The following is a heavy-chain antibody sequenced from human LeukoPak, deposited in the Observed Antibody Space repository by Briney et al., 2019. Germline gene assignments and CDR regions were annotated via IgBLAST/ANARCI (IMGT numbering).Heavy chain of an antibody. D-gene: IGHD1-20*01. V-gene: IGHV1-58*01. CDR1: GFTFTSSA. J-gene: IGHJ6*03. Sequence: SVKVSCKASGFTFTSSAVQWVRQARGQRLEWIGWIVVGSGNTNYAQKFQERVTITRDMSTSTAYMELSSLRSEDTAVYYCAAGLTGMRYYYYYYMDVWGKGTTVTVSS. CDR2: IVVGSGNT. CDR3: AAGLTGMRYYYYYYMDV.